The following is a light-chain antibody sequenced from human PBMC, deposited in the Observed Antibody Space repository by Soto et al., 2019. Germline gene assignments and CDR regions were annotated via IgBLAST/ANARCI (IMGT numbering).Light chain of an antibody. V-gene: IGKV1-5*01. CDR2: DAS. J-gene: IGKJ5*01. Sequence: DIQVTQSPPTLSASVGDIVTITCRASQTISTWMAWYQQKPGKAPKLLVYDASTLQSGVASRFSGSGSGTEFTLTVSSLQPEDVAVYYCQQYFGTPITFGQGTRLEIK. CDR1: QTISTW. CDR3: QQYFGTPIT.